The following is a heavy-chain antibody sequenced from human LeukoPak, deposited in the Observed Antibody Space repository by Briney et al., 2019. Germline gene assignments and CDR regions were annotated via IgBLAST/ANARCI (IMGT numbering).Heavy chain of an antibody. CDR1: GYTGTSYY. D-gene: IGHD1-26*01. CDR3: AREGRTMGAPYFDY. Sequence: ASVKVSCKASGYTGTSYYMPYVRQAPGQGLQLMGIINPSGGSTSYAQKFQGRVTMTRDTSTSTVYMELSSLRSEDTAVYYCAREGRTMGAPYFDYWGQGTLVTVSS. V-gene: IGHV1-46*01. CDR2: INPSGGST. J-gene: IGHJ4*02.